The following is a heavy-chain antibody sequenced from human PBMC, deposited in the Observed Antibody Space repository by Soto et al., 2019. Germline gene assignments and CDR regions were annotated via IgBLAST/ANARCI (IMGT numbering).Heavy chain of an antibody. CDR2: ISGSGGST. D-gene: IGHD6-19*01. CDR1: GFTFRSYA. Sequence: GGSLRLSCAASGFTFRSYAMSWVRQAPWKGLEWVSAISGSGGSTYYADSVKGRFTISRDNSKNTLYPQMNSLRAEDTAVYYCAKVRMVRGVNYSSGWYQGSGFDYCGQGSLVPVYS. J-gene: IGHJ4*02. CDR3: AKVRMVRGVNYSSGWYQGSGFDY. V-gene: IGHV3-23*01.